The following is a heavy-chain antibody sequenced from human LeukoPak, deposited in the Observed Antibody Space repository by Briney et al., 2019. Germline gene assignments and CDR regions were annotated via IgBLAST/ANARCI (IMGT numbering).Heavy chain of an antibody. D-gene: IGHD3-22*01. J-gene: IGHJ4*02. CDR2: INSNSGVP. CDR3: ARDPLYSSGPIPHDF. CDR1: GYTFIGFY. V-gene: IGHV1-2*02. Sequence: ASVKVSCKASGYTFIGFYIHWVRQAPGQGLEWMGWINSNSGVPNYAQKFQGRVTMTRDTSISTAYIQLSSLRSDDTAVYYCARDPLYSSGPIPHDFWGQGTLVTVSS.